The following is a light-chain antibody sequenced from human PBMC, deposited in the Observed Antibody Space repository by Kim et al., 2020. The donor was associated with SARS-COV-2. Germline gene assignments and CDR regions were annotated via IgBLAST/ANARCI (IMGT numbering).Light chain of an antibody. CDR1: KLGDKY. CDR2: HDS. J-gene: IGLJ1*01. CDR3: QAWDSSTNV. V-gene: IGLV3-1*01. Sequence: SYELTQPPSVSVSPGQTASITCSGDKLGDKYACWYQQKPGQSPVLLMYHDSKRPSGIPERFSGSNSGNTATLTISGTQAMDEADYYCQAWDSSTNVFGTG.